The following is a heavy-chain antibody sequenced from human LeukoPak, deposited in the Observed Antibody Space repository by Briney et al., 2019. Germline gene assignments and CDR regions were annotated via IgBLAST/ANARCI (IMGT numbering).Heavy chain of an antibody. CDR1: GYTFTSYG. D-gene: IGHD3-10*01. CDR2: ISAYNGNT. Sequence: GASVKVSCKASGYTFTSYGISWVRQAPGQGLEWMGWISAYNGNTNYAQKLQGRVAMTTDTSTSTDYMELRSLRSDDTAVYYCARDLYYGSGSYYNGYYYYGMDVWGQGTTVTVSS. J-gene: IGHJ6*02. V-gene: IGHV1-18*01. CDR3: ARDLYYGSGSYYNGYYYYGMDV.